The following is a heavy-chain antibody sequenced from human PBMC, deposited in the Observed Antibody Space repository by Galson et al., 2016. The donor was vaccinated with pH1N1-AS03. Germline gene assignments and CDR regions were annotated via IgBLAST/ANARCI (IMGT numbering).Heavy chain of an antibody. CDR3: ARDELWGRHDYLFHY. CDR2: LSSLGTA. D-gene: IGHD3-16*01. J-gene: IGHJ4*02. V-gene: IGHV4-61*02. Sequence: IGRLSSLGTAHYNPSLESRVSISVDASKNQFSLKLNSMTAADTAVYYCARDELWGRHDYLFHYWGQGALVTVSS.